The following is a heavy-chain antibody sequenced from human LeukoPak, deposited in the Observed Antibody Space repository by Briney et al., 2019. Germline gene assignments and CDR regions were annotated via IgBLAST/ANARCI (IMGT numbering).Heavy chain of an antibody. CDR3: ARGIAADPWDYYYYYYMDV. D-gene: IGHD6-13*01. CDR2: INPSRGST. CDR1: GYTFTSYY. J-gene: IGHJ6*03. Sequence: GASVKVSCMASGYTFTSYYMHWVRQAPGQGLEWMGIINPSRGSTSYAQKFQGRVTMTRDMSTSTVYMELSSMRSEDTAVYYCARGIAADPWDYYYYYYMDVWGKGTTVTVSS. V-gene: IGHV1-46*01.